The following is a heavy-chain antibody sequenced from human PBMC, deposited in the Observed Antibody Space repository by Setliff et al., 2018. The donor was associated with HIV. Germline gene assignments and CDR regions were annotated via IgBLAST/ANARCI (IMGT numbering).Heavy chain of an antibody. Sequence: PSETLSLTCTVSGGSISSGDFYCNWIRQQPGKGLEWIGYIYYSGITNYNPSLKSRVTISVDTSKNQFSLNLSSVTAADTAVYYCARGSYYYYYMDVWGKGTTVTVSS. CDR1: GGSISSGDFY. CDR3: ARGSYYYYYMDV. V-gene: IGHV4-31*03. CDR2: IYYSGIT. J-gene: IGHJ6*03.